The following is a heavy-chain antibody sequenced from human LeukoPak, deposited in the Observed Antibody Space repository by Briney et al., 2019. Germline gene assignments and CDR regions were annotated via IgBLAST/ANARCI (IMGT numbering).Heavy chain of an antibody. CDR2: INHSGST. CDR3: ARSIWFDP. J-gene: IGHJ5*02. Sequence: PSETLSLTCAVYGGSLSGYYWSWIRQPPGKGLEWIGEINHSGSTNYNPSLKSRVTISVDTSKNQFSLKLSSVTAADTAVYYCARSIWFDPWGQGTLVTVSS. CDR1: GGSLSGYY. V-gene: IGHV4-34*01.